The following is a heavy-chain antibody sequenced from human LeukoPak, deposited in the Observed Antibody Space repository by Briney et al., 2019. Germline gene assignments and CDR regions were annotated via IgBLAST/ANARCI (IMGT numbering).Heavy chain of an antibody. Sequence: ASVKVSCKASGYTFTSYAMHWVRQAPGQRLEWMGWINPNSGGTNYAQKFQGRVTMTRDTSISTAYMELSRLRSDDTAVYYCARDPRPESNVYDSSGYYEPYFDYWGQGTLVTVSS. J-gene: IGHJ4*02. D-gene: IGHD3-22*01. V-gene: IGHV1-2*02. CDR3: ARDPRPESNVYDSSGYYEPYFDY. CDR1: GYTFTSYA. CDR2: INPNSGGT.